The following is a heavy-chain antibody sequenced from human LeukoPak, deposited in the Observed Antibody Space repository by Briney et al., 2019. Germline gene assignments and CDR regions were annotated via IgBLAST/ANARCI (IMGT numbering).Heavy chain of an antibody. J-gene: IGHJ5*02. D-gene: IGHD6-13*01. Sequence: SETLSLTCAVYGGSFSGYYWTWIRQPPGKGLEWIGEMNHSGSANYNPSLKSRVTISVDTSKNQCSLRLSSVTAADTAVYYCARGYSSSWHPNWFDPWGQGTLVTVSS. V-gene: IGHV4-34*01. CDR3: ARGYSSSWHPNWFDP. CDR2: MNHSGSA. CDR1: GGSFSGYY.